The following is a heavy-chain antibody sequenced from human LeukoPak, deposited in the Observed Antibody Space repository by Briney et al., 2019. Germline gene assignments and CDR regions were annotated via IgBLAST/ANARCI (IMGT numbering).Heavy chain of an antibody. J-gene: IGHJ5*02. CDR2: IYYSGST. CDR1: GGSISSYY. Sequence: PSETLSLTCTVSGGSISSYYWSWIRQPPGKGLEWIGYIYYSGSTNYNPSLKSRVTISVDTSKNQFSLKLSSVTAADTAVYYCARDTVEWLLLANWFDPWGQGTLVTVSS. V-gene: IGHV4-59*12. D-gene: IGHD3-3*01. CDR3: ARDTVEWLLLANWFDP.